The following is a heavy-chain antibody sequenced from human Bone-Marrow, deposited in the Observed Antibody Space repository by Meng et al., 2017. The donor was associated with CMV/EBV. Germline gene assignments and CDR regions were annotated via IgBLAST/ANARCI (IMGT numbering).Heavy chain of an antibody. Sequence: KASGGNFKKDFISWVRQAPGQGLEWMGQIMPVFGTAEYSQKFLNRVKFTADESTSTIYMEISRLSPEDTAVYYCARAGVGGTTPFDPWGQGTLVTVSS. V-gene: IGHV1-69*01. J-gene: IGHJ5*02. D-gene: IGHD1/OR15-1a*01. CDR3: ARAGVGGTTPFDP. CDR1: GGNFKKDF. CDR2: IMPVFGTA.